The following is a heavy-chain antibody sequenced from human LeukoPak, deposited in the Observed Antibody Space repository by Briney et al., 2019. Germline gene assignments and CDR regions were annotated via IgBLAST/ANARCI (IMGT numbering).Heavy chain of an antibody. J-gene: IGHJ1*01. Sequence: SETLSLTCTVSGGSITSSSYYWGWIRQPPGKGLEWIGSIYHGGNTSYNPSLKSRVTISVDTSKNQFSLKLSSVTAADTAVYYCASRPLYCSGGSCYLEYFQHWGQGTLVTVSS. CDR3: ASRPLYCSGGSCYLEYFQH. CDR1: GGSITSSSYY. D-gene: IGHD2-15*01. CDR2: IYHGGNT. V-gene: IGHV4-39*01.